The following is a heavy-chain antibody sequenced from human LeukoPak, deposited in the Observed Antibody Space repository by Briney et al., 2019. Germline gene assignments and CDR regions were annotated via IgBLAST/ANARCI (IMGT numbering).Heavy chain of an antibody. Sequence: ASVKVSCKASGYTFTSYAMNWVRQAPGQGLEWMGWINTNTGNPTYAQGFTGRFVFSLDTSVSTAYLQISSLKAEDTAVYYCARDDGSGWYSGYYFDYWGQGTLVTVSS. D-gene: IGHD6-19*01. CDR1: GYTFTSYA. CDR3: ARDDGSGWYSGYYFDY. CDR2: INTNTGNP. V-gene: IGHV7-4-1*02. J-gene: IGHJ4*02.